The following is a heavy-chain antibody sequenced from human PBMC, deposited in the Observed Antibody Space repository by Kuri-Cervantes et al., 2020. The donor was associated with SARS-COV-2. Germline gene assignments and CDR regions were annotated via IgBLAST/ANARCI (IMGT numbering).Heavy chain of an antibody. CDR2: INAGNGNT. CDR3: AREYYDSSGYYYYYYYGMDV. J-gene: IGHJ6*02. CDR1: GYTFTSYA. V-gene: IGHV1-3*01. D-gene: IGHD3-22*01. Sequence: ASVKVSCEASGYTFTSYAMHWVRQAPGQRLEWMGWINAGNGNTKYSQKFQGRVTITRDTSASTAYMELSSLRSEDTAVYYCAREYYDSSGYYYYYYYGMDVWGQGTTVTVSS.